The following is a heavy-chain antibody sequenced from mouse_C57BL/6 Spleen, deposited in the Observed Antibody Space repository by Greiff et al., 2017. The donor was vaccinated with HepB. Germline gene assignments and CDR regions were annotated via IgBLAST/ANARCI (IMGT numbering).Heavy chain of an antibody. J-gene: IGHJ2*01. Sequence: QVQLKQPGAELVKPGASVKLSCKASGYTFTSYWMQWVKQRPGQGLEWIGEIDPSDSYTNYNQKFKGKATLTVDTSSSTAYMQLSSLTSEDSAVYYCARESHWGQGTTLTVSS. CDR1: GYTFTSYW. CDR2: IDPSDSYT. V-gene: IGHV1-50*01. CDR3: ARESH.